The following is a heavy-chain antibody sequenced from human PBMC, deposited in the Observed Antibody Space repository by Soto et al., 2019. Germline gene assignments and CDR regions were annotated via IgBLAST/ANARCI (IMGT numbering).Heavy chain of an antibody. V-gene: IGHV1-69*06. D-gene: IGHD3-16*01. Sequence: SVKVSCKASGGTFNSYGISWVRQAPGQGLDWMGVIIPLYGTVNYAQKFQGRVSITADKSTSTAYMDLNSLRSDDTAVYYCARDSLAGYYYYGMDVWGQGTTVTVSS. CDR3: ARDSLAGYYYYGMDV. CDR1: GGTFNSYG. J-gene: IGHJ6*02. CDR2: IIPLYGTV.